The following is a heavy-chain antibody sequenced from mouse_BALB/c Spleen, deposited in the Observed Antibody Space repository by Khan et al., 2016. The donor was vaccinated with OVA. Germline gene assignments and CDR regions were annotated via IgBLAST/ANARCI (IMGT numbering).Heavy chain of an antibody. CDR2: INTETGEP. V-gene: IGHV9-2-1*01. CDR1: GYTFTDYS. Sequence: QIQLVQSGPELKKPGETVKISCKASGYTFTDYSMHWVKQAPGKGLKWMGWINTETGEPTYADDFKGRFAFSLETSASTAYLQINNLKNEDTATYFCARWFLRYYAMDYWGQGTSVPVSS. CDR3: ARWFLRYYAMDY. D-gene: IGHD2-3*01. J-gene: IGHJ4*01.